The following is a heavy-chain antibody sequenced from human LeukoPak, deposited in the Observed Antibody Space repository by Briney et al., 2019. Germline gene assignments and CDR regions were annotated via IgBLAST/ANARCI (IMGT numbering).Heavy chain of an antibody. CDR1: GLTFSTYA. CDR2: ITHSGDST. J-gene: IGHJ4*02. D-gene: IGHD4-17*01. Sequence: PGGSLRLSCAASGLTFSTYAMSWVRQAPGKGLVWVSTITHSGDSTYYAASVRGRFTISRDNSKNTLYLQMNSLRAEDTAVYYCAKMTTVPPGDAEGFDYWGQGTLVTVSS. V-gene: IGHV3-23*01. CDR3: AKMTTVPPGDAEGFDY.